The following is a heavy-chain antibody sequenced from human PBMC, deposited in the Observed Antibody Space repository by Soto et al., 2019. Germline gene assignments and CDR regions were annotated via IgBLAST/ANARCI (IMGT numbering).Heavy chain of an antibody. CDR2: IYTGDSDT. D-gene: IGHD3-10*01. J-gene: IGHJ6*02. V-gene: IGHV5-51*01. CDR1: GYSFTSSW. CDR3: ARGPGDYYYGMAV. Sequence: GASLKISCKGSGYSFTSSWIGWVRQMPGKGLEWMGIIYTGDSDTRYSPSFQGQVTISAEKSISTAYLQWSSLKASDTAMYYCARGPGDYYYGMAVWGQGTTVTVSS.